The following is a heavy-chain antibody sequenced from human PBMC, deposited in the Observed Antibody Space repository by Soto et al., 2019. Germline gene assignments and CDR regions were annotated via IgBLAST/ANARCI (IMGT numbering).Heavy chain of an antibody. CDR1: GYTFTSYY. Sequence: ASVKVSCKASGYTFTSYYMHWVRQAPGQGLEWMGIINPSGGSTTYAQKYQGRVTMTRDTSTSTVYMELSSLRSEDTAVYYCARGDIVAIFGMDVWGQGTTVTVSS. D-gene: IGHD5-12*01. J-gene: IGHJ6*02. CDR2: INPSGGST. V-gene: IGHV1-46*01. CDR3: ARGDIVAIFGMDV.